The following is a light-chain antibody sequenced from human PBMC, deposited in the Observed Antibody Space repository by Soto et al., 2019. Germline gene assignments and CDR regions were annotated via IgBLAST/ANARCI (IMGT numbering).Light chain of an antibody. J-gene: IGKJ2*01. CDR2: EVS. V-gene: IGKV2-30*01. CDR1: QSLVYSDGDTY. CDR3: MQGTHWPPYI. Sequence: DVVMTQSPLSLPVTLGQPASISCRSSQSLVYSDGDTYLSWFQQRPGQSPRRLIYEVSNRDSGVPDRFSGSGSGTDFTLKISRVEAEDVGVYYCMQGTHWPPYIFGQGTKLEIK.